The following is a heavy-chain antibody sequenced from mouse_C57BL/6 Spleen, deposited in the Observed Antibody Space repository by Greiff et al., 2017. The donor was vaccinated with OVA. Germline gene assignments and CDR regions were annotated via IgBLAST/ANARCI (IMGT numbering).Heavy chain of an antibody. D-gene: IGHD4-1*01. J-gene: IGHJ4*01. CDR2: IDPENGDT. CDR1: GFNIKDDY. V-gene: IGHV14-4*01. Sequence: VQLQQSGAELVRPGASVKLSCTASGFNIKDDYMHWVKQRPEQGLEWIGWIDPENGDTEYASKFQGKATITADTSSNTAYLQLSSLTSEDTAVYYCTRNWDGAMDDWGQGTSVTVSS. CDR3: TRNWDGAMDD.